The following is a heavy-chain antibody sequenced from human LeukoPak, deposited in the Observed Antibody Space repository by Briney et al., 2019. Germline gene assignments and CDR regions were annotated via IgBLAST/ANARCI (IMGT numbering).Heavy chain of an antibody. J-gene: IGHJ4*02. CDR1: GFTFSGFG. D-gene: IGHD4-23*01. V-gene: IGHV3-33*06. CDR3: AKGLDYGGYFDY. CDR2: IWYDGSNK. Sequence: GGSLRLSCAASGFTFSGFGMHWVRQAPGKGLEWVAVIWYDGSNKYYADSVKGRFTISRDNSKNTLYLQMNSLRAEDTAVYYCAKGLDYGGYFDYWGQGTLVTVSS.